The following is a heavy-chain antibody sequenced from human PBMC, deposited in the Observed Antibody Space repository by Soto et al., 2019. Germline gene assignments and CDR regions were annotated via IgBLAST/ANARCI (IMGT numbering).Heavy chain of an antibody. CDR3: ARSAPSIRPKYYYYYMDV. D-gene: IGHD3-10*01. CDR1: GYTFTCYA. J-gene: IGHJ6*03. CDR2: INAGNGNT. Sequence: ASVKVSCKASGYTFTCYAMDWVRQAPGQRLEWMGWINAGNGNTNYAQKFQGWVTMTRDTSISTAYMELSRLRSDDTAVYYCARSAPSIRPKYYYYYMDVWGKGTTVTVSS. V-gene: IGHV1-2*04.